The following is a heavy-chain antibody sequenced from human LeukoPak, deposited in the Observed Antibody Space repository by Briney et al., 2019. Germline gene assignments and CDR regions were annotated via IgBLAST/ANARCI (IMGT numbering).Heavy chain of an antibody. D-gene: IGHD3-9*01. CDR2: IYSSGST. V-gene: IGHV4-59*01. CDR1: GGSISSYY. CDR3: ARRRFDCFFDY. Sequence: SETLSLTCTVSGGSISSYYRSWIRPPPGKGLEWIGYIYSSGSTNYNTSFKSRVTISVDTSKNQFSLKLRSVTAADTAVYYCARRRFDCFFDYWGQGTLVTVSS. J-gene: IGHJ4*02.